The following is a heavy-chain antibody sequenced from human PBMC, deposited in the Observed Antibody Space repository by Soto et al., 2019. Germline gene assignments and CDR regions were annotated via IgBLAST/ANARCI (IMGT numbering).Heavy chain of an antibody. V-gene: IGHV1-69*01. CDR1: GGSFDNHV. CDR3: ARSPRGIIVVVSTGFDS. Sequence: QVQLVQSGSEVKKPGSSMKVSCKASGGSFDNHVFAWVRQAPGQGLEWMGQIIPAYGAPNYAQEFQGRITITADESTSSAHMELSSLTSADTAVNYCARSPRGIIVVVSTGFDSWGQGTRITVAS. D-gene: IGHD2-15*01. CDR2: IIPAYGAP. J-gene: IGHJ4*02.